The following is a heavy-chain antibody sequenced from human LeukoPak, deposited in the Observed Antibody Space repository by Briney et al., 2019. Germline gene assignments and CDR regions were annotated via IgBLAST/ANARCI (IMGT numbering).Heavy chain of an antibody. V-gene: IGHV3-23*01. D-gene: IGHD1-26*01. CDR1: GFTLSISA. CDR3: TKGGSYAPLDY. J-gene: IGHJ4*02. Sequence: GGSLRLSCAASGFTLSISAMTWVRQAPGKGLEWVSAINSGGDDTVHADSVKGRLTISRDNSKNTLYLQMNSLRAEDTAIYYCTKGGSYAPLDYWGQGTLVTVSS. CDR2: INSGGDDT.